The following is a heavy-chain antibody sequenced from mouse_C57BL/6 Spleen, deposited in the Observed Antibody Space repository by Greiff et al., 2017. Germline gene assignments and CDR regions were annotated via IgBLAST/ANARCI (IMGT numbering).Heavy chain of an antibody. CDR3: ARGAFDCGSWVGD. CDR2: INPNNGGT. J-gene: IGHJ3*01. CDR1: GYTFTDYN. D-gene: IGHD1-2*01. Sequence: VQLQQSGPELVKPGASVKMSCKASGYTFTDYNMHWVKQSHGKSLEWIGYINPNNGGTNYNQKFKGKATLTVNKSSSTAYMELRSLTSEDSAVYYCARGAFDCGSWVGDRGQGVLVTVSA. V-gene: IGHV1-22*01.